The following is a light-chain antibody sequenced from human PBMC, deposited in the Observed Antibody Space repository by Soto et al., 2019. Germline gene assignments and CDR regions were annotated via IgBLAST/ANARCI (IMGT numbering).Light chain of an antibody. Sequence: QSALTQPASVSGSPGQSITISCTGTSSDVGGFNYVSWYQQHPGKAPKLMIYDVTNRPSGVSYRFSGSKSGNTASLTISGFKAEEEADYYCNSYTSSSTYVFGTGTKVPVL. J-gene: IGLJ1*01. CDR1: SSDVGGFNY. V-gene: IGLV2-14*03. CDR2: DVT. CDR3: NSYTSSSTYV.